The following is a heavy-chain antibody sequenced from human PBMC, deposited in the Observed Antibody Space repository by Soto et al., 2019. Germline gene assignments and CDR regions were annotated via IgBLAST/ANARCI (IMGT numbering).Heavy chain of an antibody. CDR3: ARIGAVGAPPGADF. CDR2: VIPILGQA. Sequence: QVQLVQSGAEVKKPGSSVKVSCKASGGIFSSYAISWPRQAPGQGLEWMGAVIPILGQAYYAQNFQDRVTITADESTRTAYMDLISLRSDDTAVYFCARIGAVGAPPGADFWGQGTLVTVSS. CDR1: GGIFSSYA. J-gene: IGHJ4*02. D-gene: IGHD1-26*01. V-gene: IGHV1-69*01.